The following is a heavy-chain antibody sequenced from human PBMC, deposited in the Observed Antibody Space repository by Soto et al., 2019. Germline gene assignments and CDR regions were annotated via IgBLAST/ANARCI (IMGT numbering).Heavy chain of an antibody. D-gene: IGHD6-19*01. Sequence: SQTHPLSYTVAGGTISNYYGSWIRKNPGKGLEWIGYIYYSGSTNYNPSLKSRVTISVDTSKNQFSLKLSSVTAADTAVYYCAREGAVAGHNWFDPWGQGTLVTVSS. J-gene: IGHJ5*02. CDR1: GGTISNYY. CDR2: IYYSGST. CDR3: AREGAVAGHNWFDP. V-gene: IGHV4-59*01.